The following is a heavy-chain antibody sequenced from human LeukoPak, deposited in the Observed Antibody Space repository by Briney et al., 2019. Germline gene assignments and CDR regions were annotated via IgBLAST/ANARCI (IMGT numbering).Heavy chain of an antibody. Sequence: GASVKVSCKASGYTFTGYYMHWVRQAPGQGLEWMGWINPNSGGTNYAQKLQGRVTMTRDTSISTAYMELSRLRSDDTAVYYCARAHYYDSSGYYPKDAFDIWGQGTMVTVSA. V-gene: IGHV1-2*02. CDR3: ARAHYYDSSGYYPKDAFDI. CDR2: INPNSGGT. CDR1: GYTFTGYY. J-gene: IGHJ3*02. D-gene: IGHD3-22*01.